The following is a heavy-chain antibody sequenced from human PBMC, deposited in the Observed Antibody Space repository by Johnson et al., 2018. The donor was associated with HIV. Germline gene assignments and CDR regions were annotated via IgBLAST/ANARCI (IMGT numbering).Heavy chain of an antibody. V-gene: IGHV3-33*08. CDR3: ARRADAFDI. CDR1: GFTFSSYG. CDR2: IWYDGSNK. J-gene: IGHJ3*02. Sequence: QVQLVESGGGVVRPGGSLRLSCAASGFTFSSYGMHWVRQAPGKGLEWVAVIWYDGSNKYYADSVKGRFTVSRDNYKNTLYLQMNSLRAGDTAVYYCARRADAFDIWGQGTMVTVSS.